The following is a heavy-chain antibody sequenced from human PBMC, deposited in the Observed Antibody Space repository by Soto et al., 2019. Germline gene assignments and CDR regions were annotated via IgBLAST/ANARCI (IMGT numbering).Heavy chain of an antibody. D-gene: IGHD3-16*01. Sequence: QVQLQESGPGLVKPSETLSLSCSVSGGSISGHYWSWVRQTPGKGLEWIGYMYYSGSTNYNPSLKSRLTISVDTSKNHSSLRLTSVTAADTAVYYCARGPYYDLIWNYYYMDVWGKGTTVTVSS. CDR1: GGSISGHY. CDR3: ARGPYYDLIWNYYYMDV. V-gene: IGHV4-59*08. J-gene: IGHJ6*03. CDR2: MYYSGST.